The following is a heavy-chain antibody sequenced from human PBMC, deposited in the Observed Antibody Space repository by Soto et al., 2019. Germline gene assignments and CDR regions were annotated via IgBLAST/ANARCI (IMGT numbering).Heavy chain of an antibody. D-gene: IGHD3-10*01. CDR2: IYYTGST. CDR1: GGSISSGGYY. Sequence: QVQLQESGPGLVKPSQTLSLTCTVSGGSISSGGYYWSWIRQHPGKGLEWIGYIYYTGSTYYNPSLKSRVTISVDTPKNQFSLKLSSGTAADPAVYYCATLYMVRGVMTFDYWGQGTLVTFSS. V-gene: IGHV4-31*03. CDR3: ATLYMVRGVMTFDY. J-gene: IGHJ4*02.